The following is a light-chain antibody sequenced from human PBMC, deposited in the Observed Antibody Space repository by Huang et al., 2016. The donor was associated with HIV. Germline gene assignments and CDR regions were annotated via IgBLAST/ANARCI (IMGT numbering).Light chain of an antibody. J-gene: IGKJ4*01. CDR3: QQRSNLGT. V-gene: IGKV3-11*01. Sequence: EIVLTQSPATLSLSPGDRATLSCRASQSISSYLAWYQQKPGQAPRLLIYDASNRANGIPARFSGSGSGTDFTLTISSLEPEDFAIYYCQQRSNLGTFGGGTKVEIK. CDR1: QSISSY. CDR2: DAS.